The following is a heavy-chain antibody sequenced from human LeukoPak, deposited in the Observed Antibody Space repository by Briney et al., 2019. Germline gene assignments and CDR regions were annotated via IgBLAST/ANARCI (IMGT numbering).Heavy chain of an antibody. D-gene: IGHD3-22*01. V-gene: IGHV3-66*01. Sequence: GGSLRLSCAASGFTFSSCGMSWVRQAPGKGLEWVSVIYSGGSTYYADSVKGRLTISRDNSKNTLYLQMNSLRAEDTAVYYCARAGRSSGYDYYYGMDVWGQGTTVTVSS. CDR3: ARAGRSSGYDYYYGMDV. J-gene: IGHJ6*02. CDR2: IYSGGST. CDR1: GFTFSSCG.